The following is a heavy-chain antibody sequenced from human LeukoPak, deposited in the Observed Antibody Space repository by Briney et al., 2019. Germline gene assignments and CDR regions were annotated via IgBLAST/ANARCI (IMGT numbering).Heavy chain of an antibody. CDR1: GGSISSYY. D-gene: IGHD4/OR15-4a*01. Sequence: SETLSLTCTVSGGSISSYYWSWIRQPPGKGLEWIGEINHSGSTYYNPSLKSRVTISVDTSKNQFSLKLSSVTAADTAVYYCARVVRRTGANDTAAGFDPWGQGTLVTVSS. V-gene: IGHV4-34*01. J-gene: IGHJ5*02. CDR3: ARVVRRTGANDTAAGFDP. CDR2: INHSGST.